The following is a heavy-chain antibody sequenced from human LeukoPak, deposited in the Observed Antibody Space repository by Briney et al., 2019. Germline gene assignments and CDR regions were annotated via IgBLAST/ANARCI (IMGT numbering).Heavy chain of an antibody. CDR1: GGSISSSSYY. CDR3: ARPFWSGSYYYYYGMDV. CDR2: IYYSGST. J-gene: IGHJ6*02. V-gene: IGHV4-39*01. Sequence: PSETLSLTCTVSGGSISSSSYYWGWIRQPPGKGLEWIGSIYYSGSTYYNPSLKSRVTISVDTSKNQFSLKLSSVTAADTAVYYCARPFWSGSYYYYYGMDVWGQGTLVTVSS. D-gene: IGHD3-3*01.